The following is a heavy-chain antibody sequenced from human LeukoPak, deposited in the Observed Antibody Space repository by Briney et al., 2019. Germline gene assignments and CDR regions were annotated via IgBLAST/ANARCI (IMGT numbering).Heavy chain of an antibody. CDR2: IDWSGGHT. CDR1: GFKFDDHG. CDR3: ARGPDGDYSYNYFDY. J-gene: IGHJ4*02. D-gene: IGHD4-17*01. V-gene: IGHV3-20*04. Sequence: GRSLRLSCAASGFKFDDHGMNWVRQVPGKGLEWVSGIDWSGGHTGYGESVKGRFTISRDNAKSSLYLQMNSLRVEDTALYYCARGPDGDYSYNYFDYWGQGILVTVSS.